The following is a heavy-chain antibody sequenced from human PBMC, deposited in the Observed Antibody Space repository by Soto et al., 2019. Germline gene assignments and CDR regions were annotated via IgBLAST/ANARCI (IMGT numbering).Heavy chain of an antibody. CDR1: GCSFTSYW. CDR3: ARHVGYSSSCYWFDP. CDR2: IDPSDSYT. V-gene: IGHV5-10-1*01. Sequence: PGESLKISCKGSGCSFTSYWISWVRQMPGKGLEWMGRIDPSDSYTNYSPSFQGHVTISADKSISTAYLQWSSLKASDTAMYYCARHVGYSSSCYWFDPWGQGTLVTVSS. J-gene: IGHJ5*02. D-gene: IGHD6-13*01.